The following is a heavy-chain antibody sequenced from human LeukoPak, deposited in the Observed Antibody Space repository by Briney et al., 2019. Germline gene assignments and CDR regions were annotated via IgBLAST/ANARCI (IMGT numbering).Heavy chain of an antibody. J-gene: IGHJ6*03. CDR1: GGSISSGSYY. V-gene: IGHV4-61*02. CDR2: IYTSGST. Sequence: PSETLSLTCTVSGGSISSGSYYRRWLRQPAGKGLEWIGRIYTSGSTNYNPSLKSRVTISVDTSKNQFSLKLSSVTAADTAVYYCAGGSLYYYYYYMDVWGKGTTVTVSS. D-gene: IGHD3-16*01. CDR3: AGGSLYYYYYYMDV.